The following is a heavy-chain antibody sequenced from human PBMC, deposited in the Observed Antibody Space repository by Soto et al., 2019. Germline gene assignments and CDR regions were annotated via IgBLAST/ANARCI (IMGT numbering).Heavy chain of an antibody. CDR3: ARGVITMVRRNSYYYYYGMDV. CDR1: GGTFSSYA. Sequence: GASVKVSCKASGGTFSSYAISWVRQAPGQGLEWMGGIIPIFGTANYAQKFQGRVTITADESTSTAYMELSSLRSEDTAVYYCARGVITMVRRNSYYYYYGMDVWGQGTTVTVSS. D-gene: IGHD3-10*01. V-gene: IGHV1-69*13. CDR2: IIPIFGTA. J-gene: IGHJ6*02.